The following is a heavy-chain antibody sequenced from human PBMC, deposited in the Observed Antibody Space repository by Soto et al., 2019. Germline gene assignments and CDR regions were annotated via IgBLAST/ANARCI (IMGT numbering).Heavy chain of an antibody. D-gene: IGHD2-15*01. CDR2: IYYSGST. CDR1: GGSISSYY. Sequence: SETLSLTCTVSGGSISSYYWSWIRQPPGKGLEWIGYIYYSGSTNYNPSLKSRVTISVGTSKNQFSLKLSSVTAADTAVYYCAIRSLVAAPYYFDYWGQGTLVTVSS. V-gene: IGHV4-59*08. J-gene: IGHJ4*02. CDR3: AIRSLVAAPYYFDY.